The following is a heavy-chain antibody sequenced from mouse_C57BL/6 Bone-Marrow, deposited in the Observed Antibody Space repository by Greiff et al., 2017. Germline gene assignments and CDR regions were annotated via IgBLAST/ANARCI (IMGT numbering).Heavy chain of an antibody. D-gene: IGHD2-5*01. CDR3: ARPYYSNYPYAMDY. Sequence: VQGVESGPGLVAPSQSLSITCTVSGFSLTSYGVHWVRQPPGKGLEWLVVIWSDGSTTYNSALKSRLSISKDNSKSQVFLKMNSLQTDDTAMYYCARPYYSNYPYAMDYWGQGTSVTVSS. V-gene: IGHV2-6*03. CDR2: IWSDGST. CDR1: GFSLTSYG. J-gene: IGHJ4*01.